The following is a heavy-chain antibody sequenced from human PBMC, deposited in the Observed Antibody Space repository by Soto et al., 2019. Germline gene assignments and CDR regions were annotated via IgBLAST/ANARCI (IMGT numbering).Heavy chain of an antibody. D-gene: IGHD2-21*02. CDR3: ARGQLAGDFTNY. V-gene: IGHV1-8*01. CDR2: MNPNSGNT. CDR1: GYTFTSYD. J-gene: IGHJ4*02. Sequence: ASVKVSCKASGYTFTSYDINWVRQATGQGLEWMGWMNPNSGNTGYAQKFQGRVTMTRNTSISTAYMELSSLRSEDTAVYYCARGQLAGDFTNYWGKGTLVTVSS.